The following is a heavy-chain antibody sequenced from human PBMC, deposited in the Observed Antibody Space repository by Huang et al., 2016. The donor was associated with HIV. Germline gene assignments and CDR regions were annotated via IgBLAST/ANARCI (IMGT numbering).Heavy chain of an antibody. D-gene: IGHD6-19*01. J-gene: IGHJ5*02. CDR1: GDSVSSQY. Sequence: QVRLQESGPGLVKPSETLSLSCTVSGDSVSSQYWGWMRHPPGKGLEWIGTVYDSGTTKYNPRLKSRITISVDTSKNGFSMNITSVSAADTAMYFCVRDQGRLAVGGIDNWFDPWGQGALVTVSS. V-gene: IGHV4-59*02. CDR2: VYDSGTT. CDR3: VRDQGRLAVGGIDNWFDP.